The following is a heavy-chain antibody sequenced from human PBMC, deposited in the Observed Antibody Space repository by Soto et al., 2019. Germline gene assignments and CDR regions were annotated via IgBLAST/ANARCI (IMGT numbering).Heavy chain of an antibody. Sequence: QVQLVESGGGVVQPGRSLRLSCAASGFTFSSYGMHWVRQAPGKGLEGVAVISYDGSNKYYADSVKARFTISRDNSKNTLYLQMNSLRAEDTAVYYCAKAGYDFWSGYYIGWFDPWGQGTLVTVSS. D-gene: IGHD3-3*01. J-gene: IGHJ5*02. CDR2: ISYDGSNK. CDR3: AKAGYDFWSGYYIGWFDP. V-gene: IGHV3-30*18. CDR1: GFTFSSYG.